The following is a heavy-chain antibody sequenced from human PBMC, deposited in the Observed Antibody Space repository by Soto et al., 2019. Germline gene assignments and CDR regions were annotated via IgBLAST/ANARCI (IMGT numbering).Heavy chain of an antibody. CDR3: ASLYCSGGSCYDGVNWFDP. CDR1: GGSISSYY. Sequence: SETLSLTCTVSGGSISSYYWSWIRQPPGKGLEWIGYIYYSGSTNYNPSLKSRVTISVDTSKNQFSLKLSSVTAADTAVYYCASLYCSGGSCYDGVNWFDPWGQGTLVTVSS. D-gene: IGHD2-15*01. V-gene: IGHV4-59*01. CDR2: IYYSGST. J-gene: IGHJ5*02.